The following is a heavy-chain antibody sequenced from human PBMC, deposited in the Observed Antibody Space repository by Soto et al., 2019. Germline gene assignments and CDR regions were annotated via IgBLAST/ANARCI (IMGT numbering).Heavy chain of an antibody. V-gene: IGHV3-64*02. CDR3: ARAGPDYYDSSGYYTLGAFDI. CDR2: ISSNGGST. D-gene: IGHD3-22*01. J-gene: IGHJ3*02. CDR1: GFTFSSYA. Sequence: GGSLRLSCAASGFTFSSYAMHWVRQAPGKGLEYVSAISSNGGSTYYADSVKGRFTISRDNSKNTLYLQMGSLRAEDMAVYYCARAGPDYYDSSGYYTLGAFDIWGQGTMVTVSS.